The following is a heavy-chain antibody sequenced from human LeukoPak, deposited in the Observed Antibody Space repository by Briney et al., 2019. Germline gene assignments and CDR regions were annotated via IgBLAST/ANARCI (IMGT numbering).Heavy chain of an antibody. J-gene: IGHJ4*02. Sequence: ASVKVSCKSSGYTFTDFQVHWVRQAPGQGLEWMGWINPNSGDTNYAQKFQGRVTMTRDTSISTAYMDLSRLRSDDTAVYYCQRDYYGSGSYSTDCWGQGTLVSVFS. CDR1: GYTFTDFQ. CDR2: INPNSGDT. D-gene: IGHD3-10*01. V-gene: IGHV1-2*02. CDR3: QRDYYGSGSYSTDC.